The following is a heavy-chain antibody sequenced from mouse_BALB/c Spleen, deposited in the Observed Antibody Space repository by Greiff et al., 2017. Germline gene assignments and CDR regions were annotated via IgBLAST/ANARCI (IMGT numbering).Heavy chain of an antibody. J-gene: IGHJ2*01. CDR3: ARTNYGPFDY. V-gene: IGHV1S137*01. CDR2: ISTYYGDA. Sequence: VKLMESGAELVRPGVSVKISCKGSGYTFTDYAMHWVKQSHAKSLEWIGVISTYYGDASYNQKFKGKATMTVDKSSSTAYMELARLTSEDSAIYYCARTNYGPFDYWGQGTTLTVSS. CDR1: GYTFTDYA. D-gene: IGHD1-1*01.